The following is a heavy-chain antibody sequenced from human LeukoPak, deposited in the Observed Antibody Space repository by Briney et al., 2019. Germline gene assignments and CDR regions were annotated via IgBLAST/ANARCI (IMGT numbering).Heavy chain of an antibody. Sequence: GGSLRLSCAASGFTFSSYSMSWVRQAPGKGLEWVSSISSSSSYIYYADSVKGRFTISRDNAKNSLYLQMNSLRAEDTAVYYCARGFGGYDLFLDYWGQGTLVTVSS. D-gene: IGHD3-10*01. CDR1: GFTFSSYS. CDR3: ARGFGGYDLFLDY. V-gene: IGHV3-21*01. CDR2: ISSSSSYI. J-gene: IGHJ4*02.